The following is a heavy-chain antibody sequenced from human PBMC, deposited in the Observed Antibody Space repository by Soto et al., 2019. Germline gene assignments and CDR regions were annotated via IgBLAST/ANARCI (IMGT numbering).Heavy chain of an antibody. CDR1: GCTFSSYT. CDR2: IIPILGIA. J-gene: IGHJ4*02. D-gene: IGHD3-22*01. CDR3: ARTKTYYYDSSGYEAHDY. V-gene: IGHV1-69*02. Sequence: ASVKVSCKASGCTFSSYTISWVRQAPGQGLEWMGRIIPILGIANYAQKFQGRVTITADKSTSTAYMELSSLRSEDTAVYYCARTKTYYYDSSGYEAHDYWGQGTLVTVSS.